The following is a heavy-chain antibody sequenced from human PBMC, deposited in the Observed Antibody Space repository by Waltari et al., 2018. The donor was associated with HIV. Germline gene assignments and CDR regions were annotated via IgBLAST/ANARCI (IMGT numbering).Heavy chain of an antibody. V-gene: IGHV1-2*02. CDR3: ARVGDILTGSASY. J-gene: IGHJ4*02. CDR1: GYTFTGYY. D-gene: IGHD3-9*01. CDR2: INPNSGWR. Sequence: QVQLVQSGAEVKKPVASVKVSCKASGYTFTGYYMHWVRQAPGQGLDWVGGINPNSGWRNYAQKLQGRVTMTRDTSISTVYMALSRLRSDDTAVYYCARVGDILTGSASYWGQGTLVTVSS.